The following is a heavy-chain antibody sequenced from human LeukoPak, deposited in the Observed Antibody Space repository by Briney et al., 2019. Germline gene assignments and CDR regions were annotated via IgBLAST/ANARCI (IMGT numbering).Heavy chain of an antibody. D-gene: IGHD3-16*01. V-gene: IGHV4-4*02. CDR3: ARGRRGIRTYAPPSYFDY. CDR2: IYHSGST. Sequence: PSGTLSLTCAVSGGSGGSISSSNYWRWVRQPPGKGLEWIGEIYHSGSTNYNPSLKSRVTISVDTSKNQFSLKLSSVTAADTAVYYCARGRRGIRTYAPPSYFDYWGQGTLVTVSS. J-gene: IGHJ4*02. CDR1: GGSGGSISSSNY.